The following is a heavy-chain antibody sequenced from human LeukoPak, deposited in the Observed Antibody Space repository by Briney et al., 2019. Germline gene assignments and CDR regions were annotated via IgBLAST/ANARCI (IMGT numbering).Heavy chain of an antibody. V-gene: IGHV3-7*01. J-gene: IGHJ4*02. CDR3: ASVYGSGWFFDY. CDR1: GFTFSNYW. D-gene: IGHD6-19*01. CDR2: IKQDRSEK. Sequence: GGSMRLSCAASGFTFSNYWMSWVRQVPGKGLEWVANIKQDRSEKYYVDSVKGRFTISRDNAKNSLYLQMNSLRAEDTAVYYCASVYGSGWFFDYWGQGTLVTVSS.